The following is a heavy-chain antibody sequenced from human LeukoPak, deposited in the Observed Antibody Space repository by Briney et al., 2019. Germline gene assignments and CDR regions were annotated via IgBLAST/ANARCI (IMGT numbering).Heavy chain of an antibody. CDR3: ARLDCGTSCYERRCFDY. D-gene: IGHD2-2*01. CDR1: GYSISSGYY. J-gene: IGHJ4*02. Sequence: SETLSLTCAVSGYSISSGYYWGWIRQPPGKGLEWIGSIYHSGSTYYNPSLKSRVTISVDTSKNQFSLKLSSVTAADTAAYYCARLDCGTSCYERRCFDYWGQGTLVTVSS. V-gene: IGHV4-38-2*01. CDR2: IYHSGST.